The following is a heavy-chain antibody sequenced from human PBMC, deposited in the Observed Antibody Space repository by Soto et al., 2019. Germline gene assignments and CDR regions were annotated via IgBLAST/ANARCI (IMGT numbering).Heavy chain of an antibody. CDR1: GVSISTYY. CDR2: VFYSGYT. D-gene: IGHD4-17*01. CDR3: ASSDYNDAFDI. Sequence: QVQLQESGPGLVKPSETLSLTCTVSGVSISTYYWTWIRQPPGKGLEWIGQVFYSGYTNYNPSLKSRVTISVDASRNQFSLRLTSVTAADTAMNYCASSDYNDAFDIWGQGTLVTVSS. V-gene: IGHV4-59*01. J-gene: IGHJ3*02.